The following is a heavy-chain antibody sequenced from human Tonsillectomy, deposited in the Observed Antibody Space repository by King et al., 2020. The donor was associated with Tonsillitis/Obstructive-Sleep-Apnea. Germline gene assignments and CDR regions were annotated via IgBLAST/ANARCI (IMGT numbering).Heavy chain of an antibody. Sequence: VQLVESGGGLVQPGGSLRLSCAASGFTFSSYEMNWVRQAPGKGLEWVSYISSSGSTIYYADSVKGRFTISRDKAKNPLYLQMNSLSAEDTAVYYCARGEYSSGWFFDYWGQGTLVTVSS. J-gene: IGHJ4*02. CDR1: GFTFSSYE. V-gene: IGHV3-48*03. D-gene: IGHD6-19*01. CDR2: ISSSGSTI. CDR3: ARGEYSSGWFFDY.